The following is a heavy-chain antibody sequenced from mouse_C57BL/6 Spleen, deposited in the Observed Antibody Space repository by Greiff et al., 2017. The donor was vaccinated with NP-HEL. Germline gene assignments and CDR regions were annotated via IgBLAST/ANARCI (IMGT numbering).Heavy chain of an antibody. CDR1: GYTFTDHT. CDR2: IYPRDGST. D-gene: IGHD2-5*01. J-gene: IGHJ4*01. CDR3: ARPYSNEAYAMDY. Sequence: VKLMESDAELVKPGASVKISCKVSGYTFTDHTIHWMKQRPEQGLEWIGYIYPRDGSTKYNEKFKGKATLTADKSSSTAYMQLNSLTSEDSAVYFCARPYSNEAYAMDYWGQGTSVTVSS. V-gene: IGHV1-78*01.